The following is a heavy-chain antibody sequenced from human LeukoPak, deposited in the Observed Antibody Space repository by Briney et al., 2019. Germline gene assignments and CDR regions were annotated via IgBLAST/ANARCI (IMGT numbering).Heavy chain of an antibody. V-gene: IGHV4-59*01. D-gene: IGHD2-21*02. J-gene: IGHJ6*02. Sequence: SETLSLTCTVSGVTFSSYYWSWIRQPPGKGLEWVGFISHGGSTTYNVSLKSRVTISVDTSKNQFSLKLSSVTAADTAVYYCARVNCGGDCYTIYYYYGMDVWGQGTTVTVSS. CDR1: GVTFSSYY. CDR3: ARVNCGGDCYTIYYYYGMDV. CDR2: ISHGGST.